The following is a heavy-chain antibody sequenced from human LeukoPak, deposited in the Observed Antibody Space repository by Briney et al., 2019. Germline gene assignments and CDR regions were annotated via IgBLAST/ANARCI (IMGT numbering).Heavy chain of an antibody. CDR2: IYTSGST. CDR3: ARTYDSPGYYSPDYYYMDV. J-gene: IGHJ6*03. Sequence: SETLSLTCTVSGGSISSYSWSWIRQPAGKGLEWIGHIYTSGSTNYNPSLKSRVTMSVDTSNNQFSLKLNSVTAADTAVYYCARTYDSPGYYSPDYYYMDVWGKGTTVTISS. D-gene: IGHD3-22*01. V-gene: IGHV4-4*07. CDR1: GGSISSYS.